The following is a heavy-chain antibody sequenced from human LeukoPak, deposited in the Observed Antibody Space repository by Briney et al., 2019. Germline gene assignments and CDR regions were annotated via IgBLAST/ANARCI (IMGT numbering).Heavy chain of an antibody. CDR1: GYTFTGYY. D-gene: IGHD3-9*01. J-gene: IGHJ6*02. Sequence: ASVKVSCKASGYTFTGYYMHWVRQAPGQGLEWMGWINPGTGGTYYPQNFQGRVTMTRDTSITTAYMELSRLRSDDTAVYYCARDLNILTGYPYPSYYYYGMDVWGQGTMVTVSS. V-gene: IGHV1-2*02. CDR3: ARDLNILTGYPYPSYYYYGMDV. CDR2: INPGTGGT.